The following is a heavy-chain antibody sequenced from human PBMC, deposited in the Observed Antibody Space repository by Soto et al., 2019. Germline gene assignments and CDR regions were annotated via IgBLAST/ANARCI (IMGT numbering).Heavy chain of an antibody. CDR3: ARDREGGVYYFDY. CDR2: ISSSSSYT. D-gene: IGHD1-26*01. CDR1: GFTFIDYY. V-gene: IGHV3-11*06. Sequence: PWGSLRLSCAASGFTFIDYYISFIRHSPGKWLEWVSYISSSSSYTNYADSVKGRFTISRDNAKNSLYLQMNSLRAEDTAVYYCARDREGGVYYFDYWGQGTLVTVSS. J-gene: IGHJ4*02.